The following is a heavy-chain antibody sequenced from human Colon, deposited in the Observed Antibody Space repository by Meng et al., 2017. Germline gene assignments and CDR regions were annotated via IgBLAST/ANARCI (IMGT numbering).Heavy chain of an antibody. CDR1: GFTVNTYY. J-gene: IGHJ4*02. CDR2: IYSGGSI. CDR3: ARNSGSYPYYFDY. D-gene: IGHD1-26*01. Sequence: EVERVETGGGLFQPGGSLGLSCAASGFTVNTYYMTWGRQAPGMGLQGVSIIYSGGSIYHADSVKGRFTISRDNSKNTLHLQMNSLRAEDTAVYYCARNSGSYPYYFDYWGQGALVTVSS. V-gene: IGHV3-53*02.